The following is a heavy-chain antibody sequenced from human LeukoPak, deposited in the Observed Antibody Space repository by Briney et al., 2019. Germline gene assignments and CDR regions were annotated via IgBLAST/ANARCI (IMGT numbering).Heavy chain of an antibody. Sequence: PSETLSLTCAVYGGSFSGYYWSWIRQPPGKGLEWIGEINHSGSTNYNPSLKSRVTISVDTSKNQFSLKLTSVTAADTAMYYCATTDGREPFWGQGTLVTVSS. CDR1: GGSFSGYY. D-gene: IGHD1-14*01. CDR2: INHSGST. V-gene: IGHV4-34*01. J-gene: IGHJ4*02. CDR3: ATTDGREPF.